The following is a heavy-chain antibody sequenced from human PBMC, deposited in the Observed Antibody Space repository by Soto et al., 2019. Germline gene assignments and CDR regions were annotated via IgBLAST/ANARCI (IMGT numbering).Heavy chain of an antibody. D-gene: IGHD3-3*01. Sequence: QVQLVQSGAEVKKPGSSVKVSCKASGGTFSSYAISWVRQAPGQGLEWMGGIIPIFGTANYAQKFQGRVTITADESTSTAYMELSSLRSEDTAVYYCASAVLRFQKVYYGMDVWGQGTTVTVAS. J-gene: IGHJ6*02. CDR1: GGTFSSYA. V-gene: IGHV1-69*01. CDR3: ASAVLRFQKVYYGMDV. CDR2: IIPIFGTA.